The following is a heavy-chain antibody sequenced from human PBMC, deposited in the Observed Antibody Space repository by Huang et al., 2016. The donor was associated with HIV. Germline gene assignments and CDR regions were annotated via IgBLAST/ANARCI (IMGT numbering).Heavy chain of an antibody. Sequence: QITLKASGPSLVKPTQTLTLTCSFSGFSLNTKGVGVGWIRQLPGKALEWLVLIYWDDDKRYMPSLKNKVTITRDTTKNQVVLTLTNADPRDAGTYYCAHIGRLGDYYMDVWGNGTTVTVSS. CDR2: IYWDDDK. CDR3: AHIGRLGDYYMDV. CDR1: GFSLNTKGVG. D-gene: IGHD1-26*01. V-gene: IGHV2-5*02. J-gene: IGHJ6*03.